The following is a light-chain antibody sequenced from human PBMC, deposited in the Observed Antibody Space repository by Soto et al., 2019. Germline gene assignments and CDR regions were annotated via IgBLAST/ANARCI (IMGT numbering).Light chain of an antibody. CDR1: QSVINSY. V-gene: IGKV3-20*01. CDR3: QQYGSSGT. J-gene: IGKJ1*01. CDR2: GAY. Sequence: EVVLTQSPGALSLSSGERATLSCRASQSVINSYLAWYQQKPGQAPRLLLYGAYNRATGIPDRFSGSGSGTDFTLTISRLEPEDFAVYYCQQYGSSGTFGQGTKVDI.